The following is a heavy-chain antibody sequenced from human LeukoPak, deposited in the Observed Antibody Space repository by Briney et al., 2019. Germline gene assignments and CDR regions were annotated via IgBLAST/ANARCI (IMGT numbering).Heavy chain of an antibody. V-gene: IGHV3-23*01. Sequence: GGSLRLSCAASGFTFSSYAMSWVRQAPGKGLEWVSAISGSGGSTYYADSVKGRFTISRDNSKNTLYLQMNSLRAEDTAVYYCARDGYSSDYFDYWGQGTLVTVSS. J-gene: IGHJ4*02. CDR3: ARDGYSSDYFDY. CDR1: GFTFSSYA. CDR2: ISGSGGST. D-gene: IGHD6-19*01.